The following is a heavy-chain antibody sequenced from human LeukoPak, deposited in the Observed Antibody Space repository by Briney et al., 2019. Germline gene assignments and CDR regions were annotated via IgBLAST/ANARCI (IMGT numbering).Heavy chain of an antibody. J-gene: IGHJ4*02. D-gene: IGHD3-3*01. CDR3: ARGDFTIFGVIIAPDY. CDR1: GGTFSSYA. V-gene: IGHV1-2*02. CDR2: INPNSGDT. Sequence: ASVKVSCKASGGTFSSYAISWVRQAPGQGLEWMGWINPNSGDTKYAQKFQGRVTMTRDTSISTAYMELSRLRSDDTAVYYCARGDFTIFGVIIAPDYWGQGTLVTVSS.